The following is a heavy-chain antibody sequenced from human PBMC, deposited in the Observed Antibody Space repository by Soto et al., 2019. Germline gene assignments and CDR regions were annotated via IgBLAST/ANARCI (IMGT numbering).Heavy chain of an antibody. J-gene: IGHJ4*02. Sequence: QLQLQESGPGLVKPSETLSLTCTVSGGSISSSPYYWAWLRQPPGKGLQWIGNIYYNGNTFYNPSLRSRVTISIDTSKSQFSLGLSSVTASDAAVYYCARHGPLTTSWNQLNCWGQGTLVTVSS. CDR3: ARHGPLTTSWNQLNC. D-gene: IGHD2-2*01. V-gene: IGHV4-39*01. CDR2: IYYNGNT. CDR1: GGSISSSPYY.